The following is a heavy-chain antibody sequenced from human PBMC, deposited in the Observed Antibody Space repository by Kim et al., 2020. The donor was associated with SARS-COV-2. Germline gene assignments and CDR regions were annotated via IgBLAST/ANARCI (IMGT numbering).Heavy chain of an antibody. J-gene: IGHJ4*02. D-gene: IGHD6-19*01. CDR1: GFTFSDYY. CDR3: ARGQWLVLGYFDY. CDR2: ISSSSSYT. V-gene: IGHV3-11*06. Sequence: GGSLRLSCAASGFTFSDYYMSWIRQAPGKGLEWVSYISSSSSYTNYADSVKGRFTISRDNAKNSLYLQMNSLRAEDTAVYYCARGQWLVLGYFDYWGQGTLVTVSS.